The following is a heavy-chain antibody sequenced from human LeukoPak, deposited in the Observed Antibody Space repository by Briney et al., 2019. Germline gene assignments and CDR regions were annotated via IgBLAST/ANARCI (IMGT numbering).Heavy chain of an antibody. V-gene: IGHV4-4*07. CDR1: GDSISRYY. Sequence: MSSETLSLTCTVSGDSISRYYWSWIRQPAGKGLEWIGHIYSSGTTNYNPSLKSRVIMSLDTSKNHFSLKLSSVTAADTAVYYCARVTGYTIEDYFDYWGQGTLVTVSS. CDR2: IYSSGTT. CDR3: ARVTGYTIEDYFDY. D-gene: IGHD3-9*01. J-gene: IGHJ4*02.